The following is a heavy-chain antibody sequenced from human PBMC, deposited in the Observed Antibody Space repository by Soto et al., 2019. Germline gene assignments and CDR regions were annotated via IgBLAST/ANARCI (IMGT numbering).Heavy chain of an antibody. V-gene: IGHV4-61*01. CDR3: ARSVGHYYDSSGYYDNWSDP. CDR2: IYYTGTT. Sequence: PSETLSLTCTVSGGSVSSSFFYWSWVRQPPGQRLEWIGYIYYTGTTNYNPSLASRVAMSVDTSKKQFTLNLRSLTAADTAVYYCARSVGHYYDSSGYYDNWSDPWGQGTLVTVSS. J-gene: IGHJ5*02. CDR1: GGSVSSSFFY. D-gene: IGHD3-22*01.